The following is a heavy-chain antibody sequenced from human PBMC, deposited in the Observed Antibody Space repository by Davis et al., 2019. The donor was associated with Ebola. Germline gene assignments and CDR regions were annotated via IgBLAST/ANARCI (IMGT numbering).Heavy chain of an antibody. Sequence: GESLKISCAASGISFSKYGMFWVRQAPGKGLEYVSAISSNGGATYYADFVKGRFTISRDNSKNTLYLQMSSLRIEDTAVYYCAREEGLGDFWTGYLDYWGQGTLVTVSS. CDR3: AREEGLGDFWTGYLDY. J-gene: IGHJ4*02. D-gene: IGHD3/OR15-3a*01. V-gene: IGHV3-64D*06. CDR2: ISSNGGAT. CDR1: GISFSKYG.